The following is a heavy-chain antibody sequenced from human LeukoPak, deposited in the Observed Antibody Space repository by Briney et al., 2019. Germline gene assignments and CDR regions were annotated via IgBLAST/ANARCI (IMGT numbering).Heavy chain of an antibody. Sequence: SETLSLTCAVYGGSFSGYYWSWIRQPPGKGLEWIGEGNQSGSTNYNPSLKSRVTISVDTSKNQFSLKLSSVTAADTAVYYCARTARYGTFDYWGQGTLVTVSS. CDR3: ARTARYGTFDY. CDR2: GNQSGST. V-gene: IGHV4-34*01. J-gene: IGHJ4*02. D-gene: IGHD3-9*01. CDR1: GGSFSGYY.